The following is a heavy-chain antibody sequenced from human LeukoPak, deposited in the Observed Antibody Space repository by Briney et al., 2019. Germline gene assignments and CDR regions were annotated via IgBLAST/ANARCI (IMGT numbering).Heavy chain of an antibody. CDR1: GFTFSSYE. CDR2: ISSSTTTM. J-gene: IGHJ4*02. Sequence: LPGGSLRLSCAASGFTFSSYEMNWVRQAPGKGLEWVSYISSSTTTMYYADSVKGRFTISRDNAKNSLYLQMNSQRAEDAAVYYCVRDFHVRLYDTGGYSYWGQGTLVSVSS. V-gene: IGHV3-48*03. D-gene: IGHD3-22*01. CDR3: VRDFHVRLYDTGGYSY.